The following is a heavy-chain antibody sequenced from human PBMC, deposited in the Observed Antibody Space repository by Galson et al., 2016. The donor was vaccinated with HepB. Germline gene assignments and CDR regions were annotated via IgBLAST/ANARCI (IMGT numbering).Heavy chain of an antibody. V-gene: IGHV3-21*03. D-gene: IGHD2-21*01. CDR2: ISSSSTYI. Sequence: SLRLSCATSGFTFTRYSMYWVRQAPGKGLEWISSISSSSTYIYYADSVKGRFTVSRDNAETSLYLQMNNRRVEDTGVYYCARYSAYWGQGTLVTVSS. J-gene: IGHJ4*02. CDR1: GFTFTRYS. CDR3: ARYSAY.